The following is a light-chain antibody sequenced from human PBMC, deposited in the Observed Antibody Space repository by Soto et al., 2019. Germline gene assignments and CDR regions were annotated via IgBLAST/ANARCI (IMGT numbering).Light chain of an antibody. CDR1: QSVSSSY. Sequence: EIVLTQSPGTLSLSPGERATLSCRASQSVSSSYLAWYQQKPGQAPRLLIYDASSRATGIPDRFSGSGSGTDFPLTISRLEHEDFAVYYCQQYGSSPLTFGGGTKVEIK. J-gene: IGKJ4*01. CDR3: QQYGSSPLT. V-gene: IGKV3-20*01. CDR2: DAS.